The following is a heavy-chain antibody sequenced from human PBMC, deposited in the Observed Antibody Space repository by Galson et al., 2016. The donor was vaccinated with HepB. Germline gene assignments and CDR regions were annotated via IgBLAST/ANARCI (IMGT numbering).Heavy chain of an antibody. D-gene: IGHD6-13*01. Sequence: LRLSCAASGFPFITSVMSWVRQTPGKGLEWVSSFRGRANTQYADSVRGRFTASRDDSKGTLFLQMNSLTADDTAVYYCVKDRPYGTGWYGCSESWGQGTLVIVSS. CDR3: VKDRPYGTGWYGCSES. V-gene: IGHV3-23*01. CDR1: GFPFITSV. CDR2: FRGRANT. J-gene: IGHJ5*02.